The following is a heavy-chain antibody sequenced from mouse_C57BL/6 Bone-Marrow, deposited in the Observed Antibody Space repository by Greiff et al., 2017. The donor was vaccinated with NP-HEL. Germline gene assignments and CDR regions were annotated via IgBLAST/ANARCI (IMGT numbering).Heavy chain of an antibody. Sequence: EVQVVESGGGLVQPGGSLKLSCAASGFTFSDYGMAWVRQAPRKGPEWVAFISNLAYSIYYADTVTGRFTLSRENAKNTLYLEMSSLRSEDTAMYYCARRNGNLYYAMDYWGQGTSVTVSS. CDR3: ARRNGNLYYAMDY. CDR1: GFTFSDYG. J-gene: IGHJ4*01. D-gene: IGHD2-1*01. CDR2: ISNLAYSI. V-gene: IGHV5-15*01.